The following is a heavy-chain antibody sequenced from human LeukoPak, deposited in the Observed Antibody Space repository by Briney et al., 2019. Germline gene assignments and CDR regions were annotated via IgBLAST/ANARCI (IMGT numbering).Heavy chain of an antibody. D-gene: IGHD6-13*01. Sequence: GGSLRLSCAASGFTFSGSTMNWVRQASGKGLEWVGLIRSKTNSYATAYAASVNGRFTISRDDSKSTAYLQMNTLKTEDTAVYYCTRQTYAPFSSSWQYYYYYYMDVWGKGTTVTVSS. CDR1: GFTFSGST. CDR2: IRSKTNSYAT. CDR3: TRQTYAPFSSSWQYYYYYYMDV. V-gene: IGHV3-73*01. J-gene: IGHJ6*03.